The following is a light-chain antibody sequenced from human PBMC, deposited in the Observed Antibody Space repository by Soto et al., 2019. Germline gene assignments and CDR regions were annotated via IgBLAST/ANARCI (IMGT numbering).Light chain of an antibody. CDR1: QSVSSN. CDR3: QQYGTSPQIT. J-gene: IGKJ5*01. CDR2: AAS. V-gene: IGKV3-20*01. Sequence: EIVMTQSPATLSVSPGERATLSCRASQSVSSNLAWYQQKPGQAPRVLIYAASTRATGIPDRFSGSGSGTDFTLTISRLEPEDFAVYYCQQYGTSPQITFGQGTRLEIK.